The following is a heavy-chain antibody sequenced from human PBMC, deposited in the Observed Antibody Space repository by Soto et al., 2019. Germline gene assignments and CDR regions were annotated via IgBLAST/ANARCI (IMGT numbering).Heavy chain of an antibody. CDR2: ISGSGDNT. CDR3: AKDKEMGSENYYRGYFDY. D-gene: IGHD3-10*01. J-gene: IGHJ4*02. Sequence: GGSLRLSCAASEFTFKSYAMGWVRQAPGKGLEWVSAISGSGDNTYHADSVKGRFTISRDNSKNTLYLQMNSLRVEDTAVYYCAKDKEMGSENYYRGYFDYWGQGTLVTVSS. CDR1: EFTFKSYA. V-gene: IGHV3-23*01.